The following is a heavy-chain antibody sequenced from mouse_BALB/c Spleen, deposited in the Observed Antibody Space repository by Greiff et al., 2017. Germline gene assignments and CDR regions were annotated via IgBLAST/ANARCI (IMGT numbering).Heavy chain of an antibody. J-gene: IGHJ3*01. CDR1: GYTFTSYW. Sequence: QVQLKESGAELARPGASVKLSCKASGYTFTSYWMQWVKQRPGQGLEWIGAIYPGDGDTRYTQKFKGKATLTADKSSSTAYMQLSSLASEDSAVYYCARGATMITTAWFAYWGQGTLVTVSA. CDR3: ARGATMITTAWFAY. CDR2: IYPGDGDT. V-gene: IGHV1-87*01. D-gene: IGHD2-4*01.